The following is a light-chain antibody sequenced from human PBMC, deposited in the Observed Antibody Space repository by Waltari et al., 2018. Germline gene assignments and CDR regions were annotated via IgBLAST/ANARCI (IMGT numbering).Light chain of an antibody. CDR1: QSVLYRSNNKNY. J-gene: IGKJ4*01. Sequence: DIVMTQSPDTLAVSLGERATIHCTTSQSVLYRSNNKNYLAWYQQKPGQHPKLLIYWASTRDSGVPDRFIGSGSGTEFTLTIRSLQAEDVAVYYCQQYVRTPSLTFGGGTKVEI. V-gene: IGKV4-1*01. CDR2: WAS. CDR3: QQYVRTPSLT.